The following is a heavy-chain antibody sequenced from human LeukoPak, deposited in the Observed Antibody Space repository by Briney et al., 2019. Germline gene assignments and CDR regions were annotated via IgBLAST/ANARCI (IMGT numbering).Heavy chain of an antibody. J-gene: IGHJ4*02. V-gene: IGHV5-10-1*01. CDR1: GYSFTSYW. CDR3: ARTGYSSGWCDIQGGFDY. CDR2: IDPSDSYT. Sequence: GESLRISCKGSGYSFTSYWISWVRQMPGKGLEWMGRIDPSDSYTNYSPSFQGHVTISADKSISTAYLQWSSLKASDTAMYYCARTGYSSGWCDIQGGFDYWGQGTLVTVSS. D-gene: IGHD6-19*01.